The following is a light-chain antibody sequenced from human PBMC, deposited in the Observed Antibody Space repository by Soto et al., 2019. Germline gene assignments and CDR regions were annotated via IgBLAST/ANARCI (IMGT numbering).Light chain of an antibody. J-gene: IGKJ1*01. CDR1: QSISSW. V-gene: IGKV1-5*03. CDR2: KAS. CDR3: QQYNSYPIT. Sequence: IQLIQTPSTLSASVGDRDTITCRASQSISSWLAWYQQKPGKAPKLLIYKASSLESGVPSRFSGSGSGTEFTLTISSLQPDDFATYYCQQYNSYPITFGQGTKVDIK.